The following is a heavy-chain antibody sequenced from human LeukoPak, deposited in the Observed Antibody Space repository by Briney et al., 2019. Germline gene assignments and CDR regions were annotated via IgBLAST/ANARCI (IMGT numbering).Heavy chain of an antibody. CDR3: AKDTGCSSSGFDC. Sequence: GGSLRLSCTASGFTFYDSAMHWVRQAPGKGLEWVSLISGDGDEPYYADSVKGRFTISRDNSKNSLYLQMDSLRTEDTALYYCAKDTGCSSSGFDCWGQGTLVTVSS. D-gene: IGHD2-15*01. J-gene: IGHJ4*02. CDR2: ISGDGDEP. CDR1: GFTFYDSA. V-gene: IGHV3-43*02.